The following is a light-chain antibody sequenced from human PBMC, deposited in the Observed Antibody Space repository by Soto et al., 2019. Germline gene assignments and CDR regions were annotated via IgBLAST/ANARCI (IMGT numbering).Light chain of an antibody. CDR2: GAS. CDR1: QSVSSN. CDR3: QRYNNWWT. V-gene: IGKV3-15*01. J-gene: IGKJ1*01. Sequence: EIVMTQSPATLSVSPGERATLSCRASQSVSSNLAWYQQKPGQAPRLLIYGASTRATGIPARFSGSGSGTEFTLTISSLQSVAVYYCQRYNNWWTFGQGTKVEIK.